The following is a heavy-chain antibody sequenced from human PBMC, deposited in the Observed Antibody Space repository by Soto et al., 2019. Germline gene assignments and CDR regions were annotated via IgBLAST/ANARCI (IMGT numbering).Heavy chain of an antibody. CDR3: ARGPKGYSSTWYVD. V-gene: IGHV4-30-4*01. J-gene: IGHJ4*02. CDR2: IYYSGST. CDR1: GGSISSGDYY. D-gene: IGHD6-13*01. Sequence: LSETLSLTCTVSGGSISSGDYYWSWIRQPPGKGLEWIGYIYYSGSTYYNPSLKSRVTISVDTSKNQFSLKLSSVTAADTAVYYWARGPKGYSSTWYVDWGQGKLV.